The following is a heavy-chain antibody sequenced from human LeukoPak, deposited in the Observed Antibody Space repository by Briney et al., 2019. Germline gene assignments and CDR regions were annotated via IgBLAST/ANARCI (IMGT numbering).Heavy chain of an antibody. V-gene: IGHV4-39*07. CDR1: GGSISSSSYY. Sequence: SETLSLTCTVSGGSISSSSYYWGWIRQPPGKGLEWLGSIYYSGSTYYNPSLKSRVTISVDTSKNQFSLKLSSVTAADTAVYYCARDADIVVVPAADDWYFDLWGRGTLVTVSS. J-gene: IGHJ2*01. CDR2: IYYSGST. CDR3: ARDADIVVVPAADDWYFDL. D-gene: IGHD2-2*01.